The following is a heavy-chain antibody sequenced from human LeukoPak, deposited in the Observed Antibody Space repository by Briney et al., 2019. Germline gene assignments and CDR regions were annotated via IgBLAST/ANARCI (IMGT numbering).Heavy chain of an antibody. CDR1: GFSFSSYN. CDR3: TRDEGTGGAYDY. Sequence: GGSLRLSCEASGFSFSSYNMDWVRQTPGKGLEWISSITTSSSYIFYADSVKGRFTISRDNAKNSLYLQMNSLRAEDTAIYYCTRDEGTGGAYDYWGQGTLVAVSS. CDR2: ITTSSSYI. J-gene: IGHJ4*02. D-gene: IGHD2-21*01. V-gene: IGHV3-21*01.